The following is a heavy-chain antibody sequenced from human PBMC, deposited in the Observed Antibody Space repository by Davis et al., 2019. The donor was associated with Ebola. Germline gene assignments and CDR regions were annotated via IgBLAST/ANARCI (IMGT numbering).Heavy chain of an antibody. V-gene: IGHV3-23*01. D-gene: IGHD2-15*01. J-gene: IGHJ4*02. Sequence: GESLKISCAASGFTFSTYAMGWVRQAPGKGLEWVSDISSGGGAPYYADSVKGRFTISRDNSKNTLYLQMNSLRAEDTAVYYCAGRTTPDYWGQGTLVTVSS. CDR3: AGRTTPDY. CDR1: GFTFSTYA. CDR2: ISSGGGAP.